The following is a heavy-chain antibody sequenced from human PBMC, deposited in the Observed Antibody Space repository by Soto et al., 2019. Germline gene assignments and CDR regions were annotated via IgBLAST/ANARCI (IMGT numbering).Heavy chain of an antibody. J-gene: IGHJ5*01. V-gene: IGHV1-2*04. CDR3: ARWVGASNWFDH. CDR2: INTNNGDT. D-gene: IGHD3-16*01. CDR1: GYIFSSYH. Sequence: ASVKVSCKASGYIFSSYHIHWVRQAPGQGLEWMGWINTNNGDTNYAQKFRGWVTMTRDTSINTAYVEMSRLRSDDTAVYYCARWVGASNWFDHWGQGTLVTVSS.